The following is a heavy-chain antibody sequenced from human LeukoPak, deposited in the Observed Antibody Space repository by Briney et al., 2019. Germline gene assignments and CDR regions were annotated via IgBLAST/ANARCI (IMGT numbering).Heavy chain of an antibody. Sequence: ASVKVSCKVSGYTLTELSMHWVRQAPGKGLEWMGGFDPEDGKTIYAQKFQGRVTMTEDTSTDTAYMELSSLRPEDTAVYYCATGLAVAGTPHDYWGQGTLVTVSS. V-gene: IGHV1-24*01. D-gene: IGHD6-19*01. CDR1: GYTLTELS. J-gene: IGHJ4*02. CDR3: ATGLAVAGTPHDY. CDR2: FDPEDGKT.